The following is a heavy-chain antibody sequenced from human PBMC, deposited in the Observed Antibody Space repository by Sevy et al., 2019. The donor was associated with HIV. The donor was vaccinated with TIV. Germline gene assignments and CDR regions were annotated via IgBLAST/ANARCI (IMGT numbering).Heavy chain of an antibody. J-gene: IGHJ3*02. CDR3: ARAQAFSGWVGAFDI. D-gene: IGHD6-19*01. CDR1: GFSFSNYV. Sequence: GGSLRLSCAASGFSFSNYVMHWVRQAPGKGLEWVAVISYDGIKKYYADSVKGRFTISRDTSKNTLYLQMNSLRPEDRTVYYGARAQAFSGWVGAFDIWGQGTMVTVSS. V-gene: IGHV3-30-3*01. CDR2: ISYDGIKK.